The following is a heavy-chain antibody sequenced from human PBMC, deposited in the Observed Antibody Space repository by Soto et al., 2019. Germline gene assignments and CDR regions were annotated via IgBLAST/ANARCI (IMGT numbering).Heavy chain of an antibody. CDR1: GFTFNDFA. CDR2: MSGSGSTI. CDR3: ARDGPGYSGYDYVDYFDY. Sequence: PGGSLRLSCAASGFTFNDFAMSWVRQAPGKGLEWVSYMSGSGSTIYYADSVKGRFTMSRDNAENSLYLQMNNPRAEDTAVYYCARDGPGYSGYDYVDYFDYWGQGTLVTV. V-gene: IGHV3-11*01. J-gene: IGHJ4*02. D-gene: IGHD5-12*01.